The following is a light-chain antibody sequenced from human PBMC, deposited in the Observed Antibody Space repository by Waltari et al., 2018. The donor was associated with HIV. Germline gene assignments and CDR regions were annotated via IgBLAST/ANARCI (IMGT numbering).Light chain of an antibody. J-gene: IGLJ2*01. V-gene: IGLV2-23*02. CDR2: AVN. CDR3: SSYAGARGGV. Sequence: QSALTQPASVSESPGQSITISCSGTSSDIWSYNLVSWYPQHPGKAPKLIIYAVNKPPSRVSNRFSGSKCGNTASLTISVLQAEDEAEYYGSSYAGARGGVFGGGTKLTVL. CDR1: SSDIWSYNL.